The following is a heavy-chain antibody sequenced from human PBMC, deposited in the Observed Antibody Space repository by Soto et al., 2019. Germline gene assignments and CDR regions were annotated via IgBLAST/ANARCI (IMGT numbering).Heavy chain of an antibody. Sequence: QVHLVQSEAEVKKPGSSVKVSCKASGGTFSSYTVSWVRQAPGQGLEWVGGIIPVFNTTYYAQKFQGRVTILADKSTSTAYMELSNLRSEDTAVYYCVRSLGRGWTPYWGQGTLVTVSS. D-gene: IGHD6-19*01. J-gene: IGHJ4*02. CDR2: IIPVFNTT. V-gene: IGHV1-69*06. CDR3: VRSLGRGWTPY. CDR1: GGTFSSYT.